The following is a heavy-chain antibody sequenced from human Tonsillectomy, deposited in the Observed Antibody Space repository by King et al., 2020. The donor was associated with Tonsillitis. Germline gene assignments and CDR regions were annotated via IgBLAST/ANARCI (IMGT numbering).Heavy chain of an antibody. CDR3: ARTLSMGAFDI. V-gene: IGHV5-51*03. CDR2: IYPGDSDT. J-gene: IGHJ3*02. CDR1: GYIFTSYW. Sequence: VQLVESGAEVRHPGESLKISCKGSGYIFTSYWIGWVRQMPGRGLEWMGIIYPGDSDTRFSPAFQAPVTISADKSITTAYLQWSSLKASDTAMYYCARTLSMGAFDIWGQGTMVTVSS. D-gene: IGHD2-8*01.